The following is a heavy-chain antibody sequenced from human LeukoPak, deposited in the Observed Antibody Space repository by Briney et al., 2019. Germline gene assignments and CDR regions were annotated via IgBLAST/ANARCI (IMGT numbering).Heavy chain of an antibody. V-gene: IGHV1-18*01. CDR1: GYTFTSYG. Sequence: ASVKVSCKASGYTFTSYGISWVRQAPGQGLEWMGWISAYNGNTNYAQKLQGRVTMTTDTSTSTAYMELRSLRSDDTAVYYCARVDRLGVQLWTRGECYFDYWGQGTLVTVSS. J-gene: IGHJ4*02. D-gene: IGHD5-18*01. CDR3: ARVDRLGVQLWTRGECYFDY. CDR2: ISAYNGNT.